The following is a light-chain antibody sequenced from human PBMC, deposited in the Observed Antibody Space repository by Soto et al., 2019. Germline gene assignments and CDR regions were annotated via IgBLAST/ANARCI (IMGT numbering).Light chain of an antibody. CDR1: QDISNY. Sequence: DIQLTQSPSFLSASVGDRVTITCRTSQDISNYLAWYQQKPGKVPKLLIYAASTLQSGVPSRFSGSGSGTDFTLTISSLQPEDVATYYCQKYNSAPHTFGQGTKLEIK. CDR2: AAS. CDR3: QKYNSAPHT. V-gene: IGKV1-27*01. J-gene: IGKJ2*01.